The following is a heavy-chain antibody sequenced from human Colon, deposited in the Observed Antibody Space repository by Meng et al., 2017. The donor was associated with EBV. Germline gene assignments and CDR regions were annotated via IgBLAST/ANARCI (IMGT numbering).Heavy chain of an antibody. CDR3: ARGAYMYGSPQYFFDF. CDR1: GDSFTSYY. CDR2: INPSGGHT. D-gene: IGHD5-18*01. Sequence: QVVLVHLAAELKKPCASVKVSCKASGDSFTSYYIPWLRQAPGQGLAWMGIINPSGGHTRSAQKFQDRVTMTRDTSTSAVYMDVSSLSSEDTAVYYCARGAYMYGSPQYFFDFWGQGTLVTVSS. V-gene: IGHV1-46*01. J-gene: IGHJ4*02.